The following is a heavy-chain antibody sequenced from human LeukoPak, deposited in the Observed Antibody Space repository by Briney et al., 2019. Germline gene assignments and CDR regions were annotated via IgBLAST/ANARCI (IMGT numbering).Heavy chain of an antibody. V-gene: IGHV4-34*01. Sequence: SETLSLTCAVYGGSFSGYYWSWIRQPPGKGLEWIGEINHSGSTNYNLSLKSRVTISVDTSKNQFSLKLSSVTAADTAVYYCARGRQEYYYDSSGYHLDYWGQGTLVTVSS. CDR1: GGSFSGYY. J-gene: IGHJ4*02. CDR3: ARGRQEYYYDSSGYHLDY. CDR2: INHSGST. D-gene: IGHD3-22*01.